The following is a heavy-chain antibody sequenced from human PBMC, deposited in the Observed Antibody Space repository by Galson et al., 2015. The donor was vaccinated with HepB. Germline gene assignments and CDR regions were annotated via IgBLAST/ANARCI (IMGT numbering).Heavy chain of an antibody. CDR1: GYTFSNYY. V-gene: IGHV1-46*01. CDR3: ARNAPHYYDSSGHPEPWYFDL. CDR2: INPSGGSA. J-gene: IGHJ2*01. Sequence: SVKVSCKASGYTFSNYYLYWARQAPGQGLEWMGIINPSGGSASYAQKFQGRVTMTRDTSTSTVYMELSSLRSEDTAVYYCARNAPHYYDSSGHPEPWYFDLWGRGTLVTVSS. D-gene: IGHD3-22*01.